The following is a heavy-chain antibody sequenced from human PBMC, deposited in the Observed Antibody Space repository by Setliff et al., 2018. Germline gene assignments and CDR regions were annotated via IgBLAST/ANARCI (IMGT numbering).Heavy chain of an antibody. CDR1: GFTFSDYY. V-gene: IGHV3-11*04. CDR3: ARAAPGRYAFDI. J-gene: IGHJ3*02. CDR2: FSSSGSTI. D-gene: IGHD1-26*01. Sequence: GGSLRLSCAASGFTFSDYYMSWIRQAPGKGLEWVSYFSSSGSTIYYADSVKGRFTISRDNAKNTVYLQMNSLRAEDTAVYYCARAAPGRYAFDIWGQGTMVTVSS.